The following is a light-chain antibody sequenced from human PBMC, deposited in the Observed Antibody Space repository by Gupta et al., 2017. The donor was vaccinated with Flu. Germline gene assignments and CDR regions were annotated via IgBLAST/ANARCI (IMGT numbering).Light chain of an antibody. J-gene: IGKJ4*01. CDR3: QQRSNWPPLT. Sequence: DRATLSCRASQIISQNLAWYQQKPGQAPRLLIYDASTRATGIPARFSGSGSGTDFTLTISGLEPEDFALYFCQQRSNWPPLTFGGGTKVDLK. CDR1: QIISQN. CDR2: DAS. V-gene: IGKV3-11*01.